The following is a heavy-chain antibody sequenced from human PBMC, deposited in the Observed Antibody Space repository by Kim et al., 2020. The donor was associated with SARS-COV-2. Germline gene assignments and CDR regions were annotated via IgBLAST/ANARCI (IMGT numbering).Heavy chain of an antibody. Sequence: ASVKVSCKASGYTFTSYAMNWVRQAPGQGLEWMGRINTNTGNPTYAQGFTGRFVFSLDTSVSTAYLQISSLKAEDTAVYYCARDQTSWDYYYYYMDVWGKGTTVTVSS. CDR1: GYTFTSYA. J-gene: IGHJ6*03. D-gene: IGHD3-16*01. V-gene: IGHV7-4-1*02. CDR2: INTNTGNP. CDR3: ARDQTSWDYYYYYMDV.